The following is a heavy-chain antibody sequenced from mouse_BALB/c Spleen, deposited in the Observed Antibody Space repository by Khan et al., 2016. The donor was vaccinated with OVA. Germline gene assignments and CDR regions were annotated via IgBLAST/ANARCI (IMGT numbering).Heavy chain of an antibody. J-gene: IGHJ2*01. CDR1: GYTFTSYW. Sequence: QVQLQQPGAELMKAGASVKMSCKASGYTFTSYWMHWVKQRLGQGLEWFAETNPTNGRTYYNEKFKSKATLTVDKSSSTAYMLLSGTTFEDSAVYYCARIKKIVATYFDYWGQGTTLTDSS. CDR3: ARIKKIVATYFDY. CDR2: TNPTNGRT. D-gene: IGHD1-1*01. V-gene: IGHV1S81*02.